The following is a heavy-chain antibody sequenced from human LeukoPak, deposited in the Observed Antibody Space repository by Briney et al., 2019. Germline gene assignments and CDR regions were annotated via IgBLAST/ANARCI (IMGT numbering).Heavy chain of an antibody. J-gene: IGHJ2*01. CDR1: GFTFSGYW. D-gene: IGHD3-3*01. CDR2: IYSDGST. V-gene: IGHV3-53*01. CDR3: ARYDFILISYFDL. Sequence: GGSLRLSCAASGFTFSGYWMSWVRQAPGKKLEWVSDIYSDGSTFYADSVKGRFTISRDNSKNTLYLQMNSLRAEDTAVYHCARYDFILISYFDLWGRGTLVTVSS.